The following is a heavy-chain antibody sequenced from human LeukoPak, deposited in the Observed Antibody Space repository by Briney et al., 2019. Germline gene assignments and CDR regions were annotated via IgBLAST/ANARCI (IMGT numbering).Heavy chain of an antibody. J-gene: IGHJ4*02. D-gene: IGHD5-18*01. CDR1: RGSFSSHY. Sequence: SETLSLTCTVSRGSFSSHYWTWIRQPPGKGLECIGYIHYIGITNYNPSLESRVTISLDTSKNQFSLKLRSVTAADTAVYYCARADGYTYGLDYWGQGTLVTVSS. V-gene: IGHV4-59*11. CDR2: IHYIGIT. CDR3: ARADGYTYGLDY.